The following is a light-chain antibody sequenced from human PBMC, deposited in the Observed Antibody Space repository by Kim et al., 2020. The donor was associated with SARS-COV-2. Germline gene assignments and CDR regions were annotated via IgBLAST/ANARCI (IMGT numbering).Light chain of an antibody. J-gene: IGLJ2*01. V-gene: IGLV1-40*01. CDR2: GNS. CDR3: QSYDSSLSVV. Sequence: GPRVTISCTGGSSNIGAGYDVHWYQQLPGTAPKLLIYGNSNRPSGVPDRFSGSKSGTSASLAITGLQAEDEADYYCQSYDSSLSVVFGGGTQLTVL. CDR1: SSNIGAGYD.